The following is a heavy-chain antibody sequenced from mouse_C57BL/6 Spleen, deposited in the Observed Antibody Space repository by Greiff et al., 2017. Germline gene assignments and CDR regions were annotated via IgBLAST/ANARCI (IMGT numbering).Heavy chain of an antibody. CDR3: VRDNYYGYDEGNYAMDY. V-gene: IGHV10-3*01. CDR1: GFTFNTYA. D-gene: IGHD2-2*01. Sequence: VQLKESGGGLVQPKGSLKLSCAASGFTFNTYALHWVRQAPGKGLEWVARIRSKSSNYATYYADSVKDRFPISSDDSQSMLYLQMNNLKTEDTAMYYCVRDNYYGYDEGNYAMDYWGQGTSVTVSS. CDR2: IRSKSSNYAT. J-gene: IGHJ4*01.